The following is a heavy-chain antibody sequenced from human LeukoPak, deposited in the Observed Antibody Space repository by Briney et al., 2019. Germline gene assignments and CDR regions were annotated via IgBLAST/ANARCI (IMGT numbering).Heavy chain of an antibody. Sequence: GGSLRLSCASSGFTFSSDWMYWVRQAPGRGPVWVSGIKPDGTYTHYAVSVKGRFTISRDDAKNTLYLQMNSLRVEDTAVYYCANYWYPWGPGTLVTVSS. CDR3: ANYWYP. CDR1: GFTFSSDW. CDR2: IKPDGTYT. D-gene: IGHD2-8*02. J-gene: IGHJ5*02. V-gene: IGHV3-74*01.